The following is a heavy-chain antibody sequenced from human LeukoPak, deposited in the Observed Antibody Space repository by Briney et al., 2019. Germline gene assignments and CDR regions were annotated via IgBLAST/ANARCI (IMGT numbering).Heavy chain of an antibody. CDR3: AREWLSSGDSHYSH. Sequence: ASVKVSCKVSGYTLTELSMHWVRQAPGKGLEWMGGFDPEDGETIYAQKFQGRVTMTEDTSTDTAYMELSSLRSDDTALYYCAREWLSSGDSHYSHWGQGTLVTVSS. CDR2: FDPEDGET. CDR1: GYTLTELS. J-gene: IGHJ4*02. D-gene: IGHD2-15*01. V-gene: IGHV1-24*01.